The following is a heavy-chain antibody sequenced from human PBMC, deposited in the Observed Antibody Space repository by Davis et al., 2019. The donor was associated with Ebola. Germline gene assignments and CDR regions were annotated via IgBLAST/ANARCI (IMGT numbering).Heavy chain of an antibody. D-gene: IGHD6-19*01. CDR3: ARGGAVADP. CDR1: GGSISSSSYY. CDR2: IYYSGST. J-gene: IGHJ5*02. V-gene: IGHV4-39*01. Sequence: MPSETLSLTCTVSGGSISSSSYYWGWIRQPPGKGLEWIGSIYYSGSTYYNPSLKSRVTISVDTSKNQFSLKLSSVTAADTAVYYCARGGAVADPWGQGTLVTVSS.